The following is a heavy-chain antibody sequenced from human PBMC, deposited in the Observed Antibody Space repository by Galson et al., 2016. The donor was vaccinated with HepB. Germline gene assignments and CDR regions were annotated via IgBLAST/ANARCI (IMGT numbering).Heavy chain of an antibody. J-gene: IGHJ6*01. CDR1: GFTLSSYG. CDR3: ARGVTIFGVVTNPSDV. CDR2: IWYDGSNK. D-gene: IGHD3-3*01. V-gene: IGHV3-33*01. Sequence: SLRPSCAASGFTLSSYGMHWVRQAPGKGLEWVALIWYDGSNKYYADSVKGRFTISRDNSKNTLYLQMDSLRAEDTAVYYCARGVTIFGVVTNPSDVWGQGTTVTVSS.